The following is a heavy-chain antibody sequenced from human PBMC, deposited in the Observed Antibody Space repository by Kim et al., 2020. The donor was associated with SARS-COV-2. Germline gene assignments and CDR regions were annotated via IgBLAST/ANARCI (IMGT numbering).Heavy chain of an antibody. Sequence: GESLKISCKGSGYSFTSYWIGWVRQMPGKGLEWMGIIYPGDSDTRYSPSFQGQVTISADKSISTAYLQWSSLKASDTAMYYCARRYTYYYDSSGYEDYWGQGTLVTVSS. J-gene: IGHJ4*02. CDR2: IYPGDSDT. CDR1: GYSFTSYW. V-gene: IGHV5-51*01. D-gene: IGHD3-22*01. CDR3: ARRYTYYYDSSGYEDY.